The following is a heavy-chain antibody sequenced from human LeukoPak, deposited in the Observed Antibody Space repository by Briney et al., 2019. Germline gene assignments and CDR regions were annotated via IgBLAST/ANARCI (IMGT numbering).Heavy chain of an antibody. Sequence: GGSLRLSCAASGFIFSSYAMSWVRQAPGKGLEWVSSISGSGGSTYYEDSVKGRFTISRDNSKNTLYLQMNSLRAEDTAVYYCAKDNYYYDSSGSKFYYFDYWGQGTLVTVSS. CDR2: ISGSGGST. CDR1: GFIFSSYA. D-gene: IGHD3-22*01. V-gene: IGHV3-23*01. J-gene: IGHJ4*02. CDR3: AKDNYYYDSSGSKFYYFDY.